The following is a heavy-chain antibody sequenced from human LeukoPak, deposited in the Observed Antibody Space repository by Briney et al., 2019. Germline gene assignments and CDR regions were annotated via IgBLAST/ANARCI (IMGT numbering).Heavy chain of an antibody. CDR2: INPNSGGT. CDR1: GYTFTGYF. J-gene: IGHJ5*02. Sequence: ASVKVSCKASGYTFTGYFIHWVRQAPGQGLEWMGWINPNSGGTNYAQKFQGRVTMTRDTSISTAYMELSRLRSDDTAVYYCARDRITIFGVGGFDPWGQGTLVTVSS. V-gene: IGHV1-2*02. D-gene: IGHD3-3*01. CDR3: ARDRITIFGVGGFDP.